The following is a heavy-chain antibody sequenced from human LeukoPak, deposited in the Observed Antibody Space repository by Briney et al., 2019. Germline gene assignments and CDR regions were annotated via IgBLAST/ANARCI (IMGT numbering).Heavy chain of an antibody. V-gene: IGHV1-69*13. D-gene: IGHD5-18*01. CDR1: GGSFGRYA. Sequence: SVKVSCKAPGGSFGRYAIHRVRQAPGQGLEWMGGIVPILGTANYAQKFQGRVTITADDSTGTAYMELTSLRSADTAVYYCARSQGYSYGSSYWGQGTLVTVSS. CDR2: IVPILGTA. CDR3: ARSQGYSYGSSY. J-gene: IGHJ4*02.